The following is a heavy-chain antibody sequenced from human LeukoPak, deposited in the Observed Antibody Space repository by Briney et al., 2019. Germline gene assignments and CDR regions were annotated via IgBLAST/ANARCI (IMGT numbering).Heavy chain of an antibody. CDR1: GFTVSGNY. D-gene: IGHD1-1*01. CDR2: IYSGGST. CDR3: ARWRGRQSEFDY. V-gene: IGHV3-53*01. Sequence: GGSLRLSCAASGFTVSGNYMSWVRQAPGKGLEWVSVIYSGGSTYYADSVKGRFTISRDNSKNSVNLQMNSLRVEDTAVYYCARWRGRQSEFDYWGQGTLVTVSS. J-gene: IGHJ4*02.